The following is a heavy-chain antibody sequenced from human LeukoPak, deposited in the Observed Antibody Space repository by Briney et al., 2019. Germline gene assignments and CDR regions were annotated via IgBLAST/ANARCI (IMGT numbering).Heavy chain of an antibody. CDR1: GFTFSSCS. D-gene: IGHD2-2*01. J-gene: IGHJ4*02. Sequence: GGSLRLSCAASGFTFSSCSMNWVRQAPGKGLEWVSYISSSSSTIYYADSVKGRFTISRDNAKNSLYLQMNSLRAEDTAVYYCARGRKLCSSTSCLYWGQGTLVTVSS. CDR3: ARGRKLCSSTSCLY. V-gene: IGHV3-48*01. CDR2: ISSSSSTI.